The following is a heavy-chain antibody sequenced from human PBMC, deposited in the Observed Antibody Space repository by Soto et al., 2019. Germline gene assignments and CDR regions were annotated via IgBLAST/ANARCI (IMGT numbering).Heavy chain of an antibody. CDR2: IYYSGST. CDR1: GGSISSGDYY. Sequence: QVQLQESGPGLVKPSQTLSLTCTVYGGSISSGDYYWSWIRQPPGKGLEWIGYIYYSGSTYYNPSLKSRVTTSVDTSKNQLFLKLSSVTAADTAVYYCARRGDILTGLDYWGQGTLVTVSS. CDR3: ARRGDILTGLDY. V-gene: IGHV4-30-4*01. D-gene: IGHD3-9*01. J-gene: IGHJ4*02.